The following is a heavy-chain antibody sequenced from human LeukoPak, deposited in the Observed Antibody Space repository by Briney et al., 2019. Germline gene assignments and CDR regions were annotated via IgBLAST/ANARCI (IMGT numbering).Heavy chain of an antibody. Sequence: SETLSFTCTVSGGSISSYYWSWIRQPPGKGLEWIGYIYYSGSTNYNPSLKSRVTISVDTSKNQFSLKLSSVTAADTAVYYCARDRPEYYGSGSYYFGYWGQGTLVTVSS. CDR3: ARDRPEYYGSGSYYFGY. CDR2: IYYSGST. CDR1: GGSISSYY. D-gene: IGHD3-10*01. V-gene: IGHV4-59*01. J-gene: IGHJ4*02.